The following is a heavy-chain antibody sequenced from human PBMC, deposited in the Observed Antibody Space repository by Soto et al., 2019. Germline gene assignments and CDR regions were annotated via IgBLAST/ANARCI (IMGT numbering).Heavy chain of an antibody. CDR3: ARLRITTFGVVTGHYFDY. J-gene: IGHJ4*02. CDR1: GGSVSSGVYY. Sequence: PSETLSLTCSVSGGSVSSGVYYWSWIRQPPGKGLELIGYISNSGSTNYNPSLTSRVAISLDRSRNQFSLKLTSVTAADTAVYYCARLRITTFGVVTGHYFDYWGRGTLVTVSS. D-gene: IGHD3-3*01. CDR2: ISNSGST. V-gene: IGHV4-61*08.